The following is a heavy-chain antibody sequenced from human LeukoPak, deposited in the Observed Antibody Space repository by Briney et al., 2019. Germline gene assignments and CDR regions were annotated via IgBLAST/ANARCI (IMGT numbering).Heavy chain of an antibody. J-gene: IGHJ6*02. V-gene: IGHV7-4-1*02. CDR1: GYTFTSYA. Sequence: ASVKVSCKASGYTFTSYAMNWVRQAPGQGLEWMGWINTNTGNPTYAQGFTGRFVFSLDTSVSTAYLQISSLKAEDTAVYYCARDLGSIGGNYGVYYYGMDVWGQGTTVTVSS. CDR3: ARDLGSIGGNYGVYYYGMDV. D-gene: IGHD1-26*01. CDR2: INTNTGNP.